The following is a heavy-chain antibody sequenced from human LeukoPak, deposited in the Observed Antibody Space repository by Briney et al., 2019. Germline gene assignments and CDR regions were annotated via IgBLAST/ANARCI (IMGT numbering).Heavy chain of an antibody. CDR2: IYHSGTT. V-gene: IGHV4-38-2*02. CDR3: ARHQTKNIVLLWFGGLDY. J-gene: IGHJ4*02. Sequence: PSETLSLTCTVSGYSISSGYYWGWIRQPPGKGLEWIGSIYHSGTTYYNPSLKSRVTISVDTSKNQFSLKLSSVTAADTAMYYCARHQTKNIVLLWFGGLDYWGQGTLVSVSS. D-gene: IGHD3-10*01. CDR1: GYSISSGYY.